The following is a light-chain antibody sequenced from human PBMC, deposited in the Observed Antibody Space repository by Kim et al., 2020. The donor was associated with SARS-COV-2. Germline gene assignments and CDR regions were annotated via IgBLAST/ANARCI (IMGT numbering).Light chain of an antibody. CDR1: QGISNY. J-gene: IGKJ1*01. V-gene: IGKV1-27*01. Sequence: ASVGVRVTITCRARQGISNYVAWYQQKPGKVPKLLIYAASTLQSGVPSRFSGSGSGTDFTLTISSLQPEDVATYYCQKYNSAPRTFGQGTKVDIK. CDR3: QKYNSAPRT. CDR2: AAS.